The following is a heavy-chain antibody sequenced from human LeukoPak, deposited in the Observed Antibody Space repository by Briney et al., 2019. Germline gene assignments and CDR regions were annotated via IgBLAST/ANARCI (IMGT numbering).Heavy chain of an antibody. D-gene: IGHD4-11*01. V-gene: IGHV3-30*18. CDR1: GFTFSSYG. CDR2: ISYDGSNK. CDR3: AKTPTVNYYYGMDV. J-gene: IGHJ6*02. Sequence: PGGSLRLSCAASGFTFSSYGMHWVRQAPGKGLEWVAVISYDGSNKYYADSVKGGFTLSSDNSKNTLYLQMNSLRAEDTAVYYCAKTPTVNYYYGMDVWGQGTTVTVSS.